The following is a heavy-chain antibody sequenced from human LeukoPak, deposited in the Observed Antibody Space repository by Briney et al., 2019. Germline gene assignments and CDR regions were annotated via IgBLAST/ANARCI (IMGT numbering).Heavy chain of an antibody. D-gene: IGHD2-2*01. CDR1: GFTFSSYG. CDR2: IWYDGNHK. CDR3: AKAPKRYCASASCQGSFDY. Sequence: PGGSLRLSCAASGFTFSSYGMHWARQAPGKGLEWVAIIWYDGNHKYYVDSVKGRFTISRDNSKNTLYLQMDSLRAEDTAVYYCAKAPKRYCASASCQGSFDYWGQGTLVTVSS. J-gene: IGHJ4*02. V-gene: IGHV3-33*06.